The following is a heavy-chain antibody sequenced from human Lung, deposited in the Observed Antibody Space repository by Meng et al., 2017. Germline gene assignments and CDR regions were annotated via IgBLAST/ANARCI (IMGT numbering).Heavy chain of an antibody. CDR2: LGAHDGDT. CDR1: DYTFTGYG. V-gene: IGHV1-18*01. D-gene: IGHD3-10*01. CDR3: ARGTPGRSYSDY. J-gene: IGHJ4*02. Sequence: QVQPVQSGPEVKKPGASVTGSCKASDYTFTGYGVSWVRQAPGQGLEWMAWLGAHDGDTSHAPKFQGRVTVSADRPTATAYMELRSLRSDDTAVYYCARGTPGRSYSDYWGQGTLVTVSS.